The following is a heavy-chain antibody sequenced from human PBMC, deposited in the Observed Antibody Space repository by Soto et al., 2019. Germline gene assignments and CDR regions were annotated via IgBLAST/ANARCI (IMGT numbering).Heavy chain of an antibody. V-gene: IGHV4-39*01. D-gene: IGHD1-20*01. CDR2: MFYSGST. CDR1: GGSISSGSYY. J-gene: IGHJ4*02. Sequence: QLQLQDSGPGLVKPSETLSLPCTVSGGSISSGSYYWGWIRPPPGKGLGGIGSMFYSGSTYYSPSLKSRVTISVDTSKNQFSLKLSSVTAADTAVYYCARRITGVGFDFWGQGTLVTVSS. CDR3: ARRITGVGFDF.